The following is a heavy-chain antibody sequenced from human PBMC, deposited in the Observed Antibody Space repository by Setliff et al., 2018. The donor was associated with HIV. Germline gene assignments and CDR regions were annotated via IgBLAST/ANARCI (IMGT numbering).Heavy chain of an antibody. CDR1: GYTFTTYG. D-gene: IGHD3-22*01. J-gene: IGHJ4*02. CDR2: IIPILGIA. Sequence: SVKVSCKASGYTFTTYGMNWVRQAPGQGLEWMGGIIPILGIANYAQKFQGRVTITADKSTSTAYMELSSLRSEDTAVYYCARATYYYDSSGYIDDYWGQGTLVTVSS. CDR3: ARATYYYDSSGYIDDY. V-gene: IGHV1-69*10.